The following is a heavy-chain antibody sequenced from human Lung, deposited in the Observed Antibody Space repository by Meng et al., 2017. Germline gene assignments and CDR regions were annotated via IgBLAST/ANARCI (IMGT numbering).Heavy chain of an antibody. J-gene: IGHJ4*02. V-gene: IGHV4-39*01. Sequence: QQQLQESGPGLVKPSETLSLTCTFSCGSIRSSSNYWEWCRQPPGERVEWSGGIYYSGATYYNPSLKSRVTMSVDTSKNQFSLRLSSVTAADTAVFYCARRVHDGRHYHYFDYWGQGALVTVSS. CDR1: CGSIRSSSNY. CDR2: IYYSGAT. D-gene: IGHD3-16*01. CDR3: ARRVHDGRHYHYFDY.